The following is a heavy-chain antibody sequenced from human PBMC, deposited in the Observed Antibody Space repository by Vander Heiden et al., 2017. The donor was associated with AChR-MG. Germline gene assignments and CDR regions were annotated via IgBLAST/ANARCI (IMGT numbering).Heavy chain of an antibody. CDR2: ISYDGSNK. CDR1: GFTFSRYG. D-gene: IGHD2-2*02. Sequence: QVQLVESGGGVVQPGRSLRLSCAASGFTFSRYGLHWVRQAPGKGLEGVAVISYDGSNKYYADSVKGRFTIARDNSKNTLYLQMNSLRAEDTAVYYCAKDSRYCSSTSCYTRPYYFDYWGHGTLVTVSS. V-gene: IGHV3-30*18. CDR3: AKDSRYCSSTSCYTRPYYFDY. J-gene: IGHJ4*01.